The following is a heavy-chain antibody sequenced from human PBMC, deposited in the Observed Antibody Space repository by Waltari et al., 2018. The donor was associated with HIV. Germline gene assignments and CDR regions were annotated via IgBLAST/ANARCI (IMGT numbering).Heavy chain of an antibody. CDR1: GGSISSSSYY. CDR3: ARREDGGSNYFDY. V-gene: IGHV4-39*01. D-gene: IGHD2-15*01. CDR2: IYYSGST. Sequence: QLQLQESGPGLVKPSETLSLTCTVSGGSISSSSYYWGWIRQPPGKGLEWIGSIYYSGSTYYNPSLKSRVTISVDTSKNQFSLKLSSVTAADTAVYYCARREDGGSNYFDYWGQGTLVTVSS. J-gene: IGHJ4*02.